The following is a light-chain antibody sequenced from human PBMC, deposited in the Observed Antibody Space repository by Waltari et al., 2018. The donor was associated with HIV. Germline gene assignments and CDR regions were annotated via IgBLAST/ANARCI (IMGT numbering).Light chain of an antibody. J-gene: IGKJ5*01. Sequence: DIQMTQSPSSLSASVGDRVTITCRASQSISSYLNWYQQKPGKAPKLLIYAASSLQSGVPSRFSGSRSGTDFTFTISSLQPEDIATYYCQQYDNLPITFGQGTRLEIK. CDR2: AAS. CDR3: QQYDNLPIT. CDR1: QSISSY. V-gene: IGKV1-33*01.